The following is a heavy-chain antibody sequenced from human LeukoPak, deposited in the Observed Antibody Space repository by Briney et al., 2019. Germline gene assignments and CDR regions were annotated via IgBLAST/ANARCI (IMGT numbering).Heavy chain of an antibody. CDR1: GCSISSGDYY. V-gene: IGHV4-30-4*01. CDR2: IHHSGST. D-gene: IGHD6-13*01. J-gene: IGHJ4*02. Sequence: PSHTLSLTCNVSGCSISSGDYYWSWLRQPPGQGLEWIGYIHHSGSTYYHNPSLKSRVTMSVDTSKNQCSLKLSSVGAADTAVYYCVRDRSRPNPFFDSWGQGTLVTVSS. CDR3: VRDRSRPNPFFDS.